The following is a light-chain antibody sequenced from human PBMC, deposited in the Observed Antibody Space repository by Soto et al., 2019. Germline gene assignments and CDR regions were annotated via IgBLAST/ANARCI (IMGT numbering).Light chain of an antibody. CDR1: DDINNY. CDR3: QQYDDLPYT. Sequence: DIQMTQSPSSLSASVGDRVTIACQASDDINNYLSWFQLKPGKAPKLLIYDASKLEAGVPSRFSGSGSGADFTFTITSLQAEDTATYFCQQYDDLPYTFGQGTKLEIK. CDR2: DAS. V-gene: IGKV1-33*01. J-gene: IGKJ2*01.